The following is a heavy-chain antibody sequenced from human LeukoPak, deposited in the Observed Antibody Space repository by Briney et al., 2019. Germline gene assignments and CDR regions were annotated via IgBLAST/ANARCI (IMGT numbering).Heavy chain of an antibody. Sequence: GGSLRLSCAASGFAFSSYSMNWVLQAPGKGLEWVSSISSSSSYIYYADSVKGRFTISRDNAKNSLYLQMNSLRAEDTAVYYCARDWRRGYSYGLLEFDYWGQGTLVTVSS. D-gene: IGHD5-18*01. CDR3: ARDWRRGYSYGLLEFDY. CDR1: GFAFSSYS. J-gene: IGHJ4*02. V-gene: IGHV3-21*01. CDR2: ISSSSSYI.